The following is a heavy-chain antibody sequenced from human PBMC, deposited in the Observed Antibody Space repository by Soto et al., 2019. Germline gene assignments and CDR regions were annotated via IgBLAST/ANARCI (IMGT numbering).Heavy chain of an antibody. CDR3: ARPREAGKNYYGVDV. J-gene: IGHJ6*02. CDR1: GYRFSNYW. Sequence: GESLKISCQGFGYRFSNYWIGWVRQMPGKGLEWMGIIHPGDSDTRYSPSFQGQVTISADKSISTAYLQWSSLKASDTAMYYCARPREAGKNYYGVDVWGQGTTVTVSS. V-gene: IGHV5-51*01. CDR2: IHPGDSDT. D-gene: IGHD6-19*01.